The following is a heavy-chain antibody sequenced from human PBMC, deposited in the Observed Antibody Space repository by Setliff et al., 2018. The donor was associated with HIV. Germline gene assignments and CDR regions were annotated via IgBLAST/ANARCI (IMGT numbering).Heavy chain of an antibody. D-gene: IGHD2-8*02. CDR3: ASTVDY. CDR2: LGYDRSKQ. V-gene: IGHV3-30*02. CDR1: GLNDRTFG. Sequence: PGGSLRLSCAASGLNDRTFGVHWVRQAPGKGLEWVGFLGYDRSKQYYVDSVKGRFTISRDNAKNSLYLQMNSLRAEDTAVYYCASTVDYWGQGTLVTVSS. J-gene: IGHJ4*02.